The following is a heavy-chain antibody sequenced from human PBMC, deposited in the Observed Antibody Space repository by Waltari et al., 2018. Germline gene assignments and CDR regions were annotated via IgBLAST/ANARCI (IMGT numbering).Heavy chain of an antibody. V-gene: IGHV3-48*04. CDR1: GFTFSSYS. D-gene: IGHD1-26*01. J-gene: IGHJ6*03. CDR2: ISSSSTTL. Sequence: EVQLVESGGGLVQPGGSLRLSCAASGFTFSSYSMNWVRQAPGKGLEWVSYISSSSTTLYYADSVKDRFTISRDNAKNSLYLQMNSLRAEDTAVYYCARDAGGELLPVDYYYYYMDVWGKGTTVTISS. CDR3: ARDAGGELLPVDYYYYYMDV.